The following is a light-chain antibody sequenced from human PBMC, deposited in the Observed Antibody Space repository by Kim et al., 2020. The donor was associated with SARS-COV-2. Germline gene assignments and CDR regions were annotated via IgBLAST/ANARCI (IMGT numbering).Light chain of an antibody. J-gene: IGLJ1*01. Sequence: LGQTVRTTCQGDALRSFHASWYQQKPGQAPLLVIYDENTRPSRIPVRFSGSTSGSTSSLTITGARAEDEADYYCNSRDSSGDHYVFGPGTKVTVL. CDR2: DEN. V-gene: IGLV3-19*01. CDR1: ALRSFH. CDR3: NSRDSSGDHYV.